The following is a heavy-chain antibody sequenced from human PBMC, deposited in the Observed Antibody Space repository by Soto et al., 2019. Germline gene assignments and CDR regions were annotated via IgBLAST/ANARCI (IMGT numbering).Heavy chain of an antibody. Sequence: ASVKVSCKASGGTFSSYAISWVRQAPGQGLEWMGGIIPIFGTANYAQKFQGRVTITADESTSTAYMELSSLRSEDTAVYYCARDGDNWNDGWFDPWGQGTLVTVSS. J-gene: IGHJ5*02. D-gene: IGHD1-20*01. CDR1: GGTFSSYA. V-gene: IGHV1-69*13. CDR3: ARDGDNWNDGWFDP. CDR2: IIPIFGTA.